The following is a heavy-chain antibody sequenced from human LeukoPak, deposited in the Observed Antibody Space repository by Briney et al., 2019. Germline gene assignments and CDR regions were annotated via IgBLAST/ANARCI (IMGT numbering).Heavy chain of an antibody. Sequence: GGSLRLSCAAAGFTFSSYSMNWVRQAPGKGLEWVASISTSSIYIYYADSVKGRFIISRDNAKKSLYLQMNSLRAEDTAVYHCAKDGEYCSGGSCSFFDYWGQGTLVTVSS. CDR3: AKDGEYCSGGSCSFFDY. D-gene: IGHD2-15*01. CDR1: GFTFSSYS. V-gene: IGHV3-21*01. CDR2: ISTSSIYI. J-gene: IGHJ4*02.